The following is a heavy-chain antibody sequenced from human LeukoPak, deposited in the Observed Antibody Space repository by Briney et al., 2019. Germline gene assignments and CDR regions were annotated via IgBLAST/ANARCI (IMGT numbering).Heavy chain of an antibody. CDR1: GGTFSSYA. CDR2: IIPILGIA. CDR3: ARDGRFLEWLEEVVRGYYMDV. Sequence: ASVKVSCKASGGTFSSYAISWVRQAPGQGLEWMGRIIPILGIANYAQKFQGRVTITADKSTSTAYMELSSLRSEDTAVYYCARDGRFLEWLEEVVRGYYMDVWGKGTTVTVSS. D-gene: IGHD3-3*01. J-gene: IGHJ6*03. V-gene: IGHV1-69*04.